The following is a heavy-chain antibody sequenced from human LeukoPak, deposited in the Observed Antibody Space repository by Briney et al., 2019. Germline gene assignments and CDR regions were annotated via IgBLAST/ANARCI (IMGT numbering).Heavy chain of an antibody. V-gene: IGHV1-18*01. Sequence: GASVKVSCKASGFTSTSYGISWVRQAPGQGLEWMGWISTYSGNTNYAQSLQGRVTMTTDTSTKTVYLELRSLGSDDTAVYYCASHKDYGDYYYFDYWGQGTLVTVSS. CDR1: GFTSTSYG. CDR3: ASHKDYGDYYYFDY. CDR2: ISTYSGNT. D-gene: IGHD4-17*01. J-gene: IGHJ4*02.